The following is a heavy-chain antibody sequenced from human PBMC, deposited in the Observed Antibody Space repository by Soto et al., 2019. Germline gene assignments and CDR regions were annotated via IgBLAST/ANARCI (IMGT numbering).Heavy chain of an antibody. Sequence: EVQLLESGGGLVQPGGSLRLSCAASGFTFSSYAMTWVRQTPGKGLECVSGISGSGDTTYYADSVKGRFTISRDNFKNTLFLQMNSLRAEDTAVYYCAHKGGGAYWGQGTLVTVSS. CDR1: GFTFSSYA. J-gene: IGHJ4*02. D-gene: IGHD4-17*01. CDR2: ISGSGDTT. CDR3: AHKGGGAY. V-gene: IGHV3-23*01.